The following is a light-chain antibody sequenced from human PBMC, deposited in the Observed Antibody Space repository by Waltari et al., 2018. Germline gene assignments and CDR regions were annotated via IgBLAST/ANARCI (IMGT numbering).Light chain of an antibody. CDR1: SSNIGNNY. J-gene: IGLJ2*01. Sequence: QSVLTQPPSVSAATGQKVTISCSGTSSNIGNNYVSWYQHLPGTAPKLLSYAKNKRPSGIPERFSGSKSGTSATLGSTGLQTGDEAEYYCATWDSSLSKVFGGGTKLTVL. CDR3: ATWDSSLSKV. V-gene: IGLV1-51*01. CDR2: AKN.